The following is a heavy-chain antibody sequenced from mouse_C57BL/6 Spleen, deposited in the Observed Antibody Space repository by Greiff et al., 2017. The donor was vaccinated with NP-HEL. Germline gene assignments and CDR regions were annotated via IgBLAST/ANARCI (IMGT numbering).Heavy chain of an antibody. V-gene: IGHV5-6*02. D-gene: IGHD3-3*01. CDR3: ARRDTEGYFDV. CDR1: GFTFSSYG. J-gene: IGHJ1*03. CDR2: ISSGGSYT. Sequence: DVMLVESGGDLVKPGGSLKLSCAASGFTFSSYGMSWVRQTPDKRLEWVATISSGGSYTYYPDSVKGRFTISRDNAKNTLYLQMSSLKSEDTAMYYCARRDTEGYFDVWGTGTTVTVSS.